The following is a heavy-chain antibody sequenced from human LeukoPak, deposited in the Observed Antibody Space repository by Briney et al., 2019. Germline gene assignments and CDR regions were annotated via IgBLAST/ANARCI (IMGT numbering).Heavy chain of an antibody. CDR2: IKQDGSEK. CDR1: GFTLSSYA. J-gene: IGHJ4*02. CDR3: ARLLVYGSGAEAFDY. V-gene: IGHV3-7*01. D-gene: IGHD3-10*01. Sequence: PGGSLRLSCAASGFTLSSYAMSWVRQAPGKGLEWVANIKQDGSEKYYVDSVRGRFTISRDNAKNSLYLQMNSLRVEDTAVYYCARLLVYGSGAEAFDYWGQGTLVTVS.